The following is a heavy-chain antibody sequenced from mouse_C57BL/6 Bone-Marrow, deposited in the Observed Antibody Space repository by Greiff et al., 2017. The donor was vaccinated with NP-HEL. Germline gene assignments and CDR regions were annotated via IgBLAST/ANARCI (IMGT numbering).Heavy chain of an antibody. CDR2: ISSGGSYT. V-gene: IGHV5-6*01. D-gene: IGHD2-4*01. Sequence: EVKVVESGGDLVKPGGSLKLSCAASGFTFSSYGMSWVRQTPDKRLEWVATISSGGSYTYYPDSVKGRFTISRDNAKNTLYLQMSSLKSEDTAMYYCARHETRWDYLFAYWGQGTLV. J-gene: IGHJ3*01. CDR3: ARHETRWDYLFAY. CDR1: GFTFSSYG.